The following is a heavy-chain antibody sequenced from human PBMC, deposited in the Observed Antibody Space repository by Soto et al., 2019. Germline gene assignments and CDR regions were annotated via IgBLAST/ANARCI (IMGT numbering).Heavy chain of an antibody. Sequence: PGGSLRLSCTASGFTFSSYAMNWVRQAPGKGLEWVSVISGSGGSTYYADSVKGRFTISRDNSKNTLYLQMNSLRAEDTAVYYCARRGPGTYFDYWGQGTLVTVSS. V-gene: IGHV3-23*01. CDR3: ARRGPGTYFDY. CDR2: ISGSGGST. D-gene: IGHD6-13*01. CDR1: GFTFSSYA. J-gene: IGHJ4*02.